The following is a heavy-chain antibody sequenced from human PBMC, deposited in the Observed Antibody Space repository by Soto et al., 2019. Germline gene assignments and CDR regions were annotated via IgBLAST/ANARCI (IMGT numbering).Heavy chain of an antibody. CDR1: GFTFSSYD. CDR3: ASAGSGSSGGDYYYYGMDV. CDR2: IGTAGDP. Sequence: GGSLRLSCAASGFTFSSYDMHWVRQATGKGLEWVSAIGTAGDPYYPGSVKGRFTISRENAKNSLYLQMNSLRAGDTAVYYCASAGSGSSGGDYYYYGMDVWGQGTTATVSS. V-gene: IGHV3-13*05. J-gene: IGHJ6*02. D-gene: IGHD1-26*01.